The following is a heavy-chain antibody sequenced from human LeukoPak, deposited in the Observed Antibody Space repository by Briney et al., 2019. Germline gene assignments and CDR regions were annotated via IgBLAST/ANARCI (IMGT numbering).Heavy chain of an antibody. CDR2: IIPILGIA. Sequence: GASVKLSCKASGGTFSSYAISWVRQAPGQGLEWMGRIIPILGIANYAQKFQGRVTITADKSTSTAYMELSSLRSEDTAVYYCARARDVEWELLRFDYWGQGTLVTVSS. CDR3: ARARDVEWELLRFDY. V-gene: IGHV1-69*04. J-gene: IGHJ4*02. D-gene: IGHD1-26*01. CDR1: GGTFSSYA.